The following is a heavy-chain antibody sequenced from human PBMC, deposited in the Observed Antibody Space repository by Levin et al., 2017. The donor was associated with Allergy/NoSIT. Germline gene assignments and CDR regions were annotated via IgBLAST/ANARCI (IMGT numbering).Heavy chain of an antibody. V-gene: IGHV3-48*01. CDR1: GFTFSSYS. D-gene: IGHD6-13*01. CDR3: ARDADSSSWYHNYFDY. J-gene: IGHJ4*02. Sequence: PGGSLRLSCAASGFTFSSYSMNWVRQAPGKGLEWVSYISSSSSTIYHADSVKGRFTISRDNAKNSLYLQMNSLRAEDTAVYYCARDADSSSWYHNYFDYWGQGTLVTVSS. CDR2: ISSSSSTI.